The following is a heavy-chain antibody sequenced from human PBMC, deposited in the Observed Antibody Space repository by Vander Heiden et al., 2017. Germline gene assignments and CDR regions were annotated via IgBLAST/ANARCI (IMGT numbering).Heavy chain of an antibody. Sequence: EVQLVESGGVVVQPGGSLSLPCRAPGCLFADSTMLWVRQAPGKGLEWVSLISWDGGSTYYADSVKGRFTISRDNSKNSLYLQMNSLRTEDTALYYCAKDIRDDYYDSSGSGFDYWGQGTLVTVSS. D-gene: IGHD3-22*01. V-gene: IGHV3-43*01. CDR3: AKDIRDDYYDSSGSGFDY. J-gene: IGHJ4*02. CDR1: GCLFADST. CDR2: ISWDGGST.